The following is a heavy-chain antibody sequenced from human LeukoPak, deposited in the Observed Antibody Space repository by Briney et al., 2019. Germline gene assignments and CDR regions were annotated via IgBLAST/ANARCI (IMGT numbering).Heavy chain of an antibody. D-gene: IGHD3-22*01. J-gene: IGHJ4*02. CDR1: GGSISSSNW. CDR2: IYHSGST. CDR3: ARIKSYYYDSSGYYRVFDY. Sequence: SETLSRTCAVSGGSISSSNWWSWVRQPPGKGLEWIGEIYHSGSTNYNPSLKSRVTISVDKSKNQFSLKLSSVTAADTAVYYCARIKSYYYDSSGYYRVFDYWGQGTLVTVSS. V-gene: IGHV4-4*02.